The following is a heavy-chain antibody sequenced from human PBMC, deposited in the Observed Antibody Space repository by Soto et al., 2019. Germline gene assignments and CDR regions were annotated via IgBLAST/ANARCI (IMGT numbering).Heavy chain of an antibody. CDR2: ISSSGGST. CDR1: GFTFSTYA. Sequence: EVHLVESGGGLVQPGGSLRLSCTASGFTFSTYAMSWVRQAPGKGLEWVSTISSSGGSTYYAASVKGRFTISRDNSKNTLYLQMNTLRAEDTAVYYCAKGTNYYDSNGYFDYWGQGTLVTVSS. V-gene: IGHV3-23*04. J-gene: IGHJ4*02. CDR3: AKGTNYYDSNGYFDY. D-gene: IGHD3-22*01.